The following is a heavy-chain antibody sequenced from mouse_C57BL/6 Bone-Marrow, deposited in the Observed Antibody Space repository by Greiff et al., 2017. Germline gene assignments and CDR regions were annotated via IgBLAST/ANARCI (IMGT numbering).Heavy chain of an antibody. J-gene: IGHJ2*01. CDR3: ARSGPLGRSFDY. Sequence: VQLHQPGAELVKPGASVKMSCKASGYTFTRYWITWVKQRPGQGLEWIGDIYPTSGRTNYNEKFKSKAILTVDTSSNTAYMQLSSLTSEDSAVFYCARSGPLGRSFDYWGQGTTLTVSS. V-gene: IGHV1-55*01. D-gene: IGHD4-1*01. CDR2: IYPTSGRT. CDR1: GYTFTRYW.